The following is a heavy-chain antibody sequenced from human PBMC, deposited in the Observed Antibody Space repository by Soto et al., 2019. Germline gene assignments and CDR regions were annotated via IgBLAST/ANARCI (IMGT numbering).Heavy chain of an antibody. CDR3: AREVSTGVGANVY. J-gene: IGHJ4*02. V-gene: IGHV1-46*04. CDR1: GFSFTSYF. CDR2: IYPNGDRT. D-gene: IGHD1-26*01. Sequence: QVQLVQSGAGVKEPVASVKSSCKTSGFSFTSYFMHWVRQAPGQRLEWMGVIYPNGDRTIFAQQLQGRVTMTIDTSTSTLFIELNRLRSEYTAVYFCAREVSTGVGANVYWGQGTLVTVSS.